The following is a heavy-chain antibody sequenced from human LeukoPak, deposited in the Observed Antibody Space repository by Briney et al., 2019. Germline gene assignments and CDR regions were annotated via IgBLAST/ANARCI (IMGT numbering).Heavy chain of an antibody. D-gene: IGHD3-22*01. CDR2: IYTSGST. V-gene: IGHV4-4*07. Sequence: PSETLSLTCTVSGGSISSYYWSWIRQPAGKGLEWIGRIYTSGSTNYNPSLKSRVTMSLDTSKNQFSLKLSSVTAADTAVYYCARERTVVVITGGWFDPWGQGTLVTVSS. CDR1: GGSISSYY. CDR3: ARERTVVVITGGWFDP. J-gene: IGHJ5*02.